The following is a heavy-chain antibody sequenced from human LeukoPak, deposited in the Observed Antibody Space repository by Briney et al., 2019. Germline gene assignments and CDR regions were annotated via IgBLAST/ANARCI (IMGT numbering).Heavy chain of an antibody. CDR2: ISYDGSNK. CDR3: ARGRKQWLTLIDY. CDR1: GFTFSSYA. V-gene: IGHV3-30-3*01. Sequence: PGGSLRLSCAASGFTFSSYAMHWVRQAPGKGLEWVAVISYDGSNKYYADSVKGRFTISRDNSKNTLYLQMNSLRAEDTAVYYCARGRKQWLTLIDYWGQGTLVTVSS. J-gene: IGHJ4*02. D-gene: IGHD6-19*01.